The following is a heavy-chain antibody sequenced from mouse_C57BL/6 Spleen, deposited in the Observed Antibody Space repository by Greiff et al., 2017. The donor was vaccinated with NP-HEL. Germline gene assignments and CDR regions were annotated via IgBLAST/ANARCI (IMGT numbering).Heavy chain of an antibody. CDR3: ARSTMVRGYAMDY. J-gene: IGHJ4*01. CDR2: IDPSDSYT. Sequence: VQLQQPGAELVKPGASVKLSCKASGYTFTSYWMQWVKQRPGQGLEWIGEIDPSDSYTNYNQKFKGKATLTVDTSSSTAYMQLSSLTSEDSAVYYCARSTMVRGYAMDYWGQGTSVTVSS. CDR1: GYTFTSYW. D-gene: IGHD2-2*01. V-gene: IGHV1-50*01.